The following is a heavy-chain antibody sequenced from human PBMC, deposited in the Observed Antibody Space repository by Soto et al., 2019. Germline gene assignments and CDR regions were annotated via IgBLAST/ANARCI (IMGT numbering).Heavy chain of an antibody. V-gene: IGHV3-23*01. CDR3: AKRGGGVPSVFDS. Sequence: HPGGSLRLSCAASGFNFNNYAMTWVRQAPGKGLECVSFITSSSGRSDYADSVQGRFVISRDNSKNTLYLLMTSLRAEDTAVYYCAKRGGGVPSVFDSWGQGTLVTVSS. J-gene: IGHJ4*02. CDR2: ITSSSGRS. CDR1: GFNFNNYA.